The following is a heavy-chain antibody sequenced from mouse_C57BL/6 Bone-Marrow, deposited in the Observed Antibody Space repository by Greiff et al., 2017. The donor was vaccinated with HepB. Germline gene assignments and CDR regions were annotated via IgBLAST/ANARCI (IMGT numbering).Heavy chain of an antibody. CDR3: ARKGEIYYYGSSYVRAMDY. CDR2: IWSGGST. CDR1: GFSLTSYG. V-gene: IGHV2-2*01. Sequence: QVQLQQSGPGLVQPSQSLSITCTVSGFSLTSYGVHWVRQSPGKGLEWLGVIWSGGSTDYNAAFISRLSISKDNSKSQVFFKMNSLQADDTAIYYCARKGEIYYYGSSYVRAMDYWGQGTSVTVSS. D-gene: IGHD1-1*01. J-gene: IGHJ4*01.